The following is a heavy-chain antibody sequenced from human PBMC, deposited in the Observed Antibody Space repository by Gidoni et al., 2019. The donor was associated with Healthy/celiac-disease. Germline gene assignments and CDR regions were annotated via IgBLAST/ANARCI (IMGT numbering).Heavy chain of an antibody. CDR2: ISGSGGST. CDR1: GFTFSSYA. V-gene: IGHV3-23*01. CDR3: AKEGIAAAGPYNWFDP. J-gene: IGHJ5*02. D-gene: IGHD6-13*01. Sequence: EVQLLASGGGLVQPGGSLRLSCAASGFTFSSYAMSWVRQAPGKGLEWVSAISGSGGSTYYADSVKGRFTISRENSKNTLYLQRNSLRAEDTAVYYCAKEGIAAAGPYNWFDPWGQGTLVTVSS.